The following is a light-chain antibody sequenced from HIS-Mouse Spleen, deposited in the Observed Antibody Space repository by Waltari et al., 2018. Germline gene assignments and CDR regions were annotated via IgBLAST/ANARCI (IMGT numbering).Light chain of an antibody. CDR3: YSTDSSGNHRV. CDR1: AMPEKY. Sequence: SYELTPPPSVSVSPGQTARITCSGDAMPEKYAYWYQQKSGQAPVLVIYEDSKRTSGIPERFSGSSSGTMATLTISGAQVEDEADYYCYSTDSSGNHRVFGGGTKLTVL. J-gene: IGLJ2*01. V-gene: IGLV3-10*01. CDR2: EDS.